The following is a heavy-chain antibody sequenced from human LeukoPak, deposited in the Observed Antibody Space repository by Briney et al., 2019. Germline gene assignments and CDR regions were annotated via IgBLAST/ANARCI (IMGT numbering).Heavy chain of an antibody. V-gene: IGHV3-11*04. J-gene: IGHJ4*02. CDR2: IISIGSTI. CDR1: GFTFSDYY. CDR3: ARRLVGTPDYFDY. Sequence: GGSLRLSCAASGFTFSDYYMSGIRQAPGKGLEGVSYIISIGSTIYYADSVKGRFTISRDNAKNSLYLQMNSLRAEETAVYYCARRLVGTPDYFDYWGQGTLVTVSS. D-gene: IGHD4-23*01.